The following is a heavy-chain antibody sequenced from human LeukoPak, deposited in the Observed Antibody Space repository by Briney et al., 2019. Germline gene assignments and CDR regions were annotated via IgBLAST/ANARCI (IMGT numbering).Heavy chain of an antibody. CDR3: AGSYSSSPKTWFDP. Sequence: ASVKVSCKASGYTFTSYDINWVRQAPGQGLEWMGWMNPNSGKTVYAQKFQGRVTRTRNTSISTAYMELSSLRSEDTAVYYCAGSYSSSPKTWFDPWGQGTLVTVSS. CDR1: GYTFTSYD. V-gene: IGHV1-8*01. J-gene: IGHJ5*02. CDR2: MNPNSGKT. D-gene: IGHD6-6*01.